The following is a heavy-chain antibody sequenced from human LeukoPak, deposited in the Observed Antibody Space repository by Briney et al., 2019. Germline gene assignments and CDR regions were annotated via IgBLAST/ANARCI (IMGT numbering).Heavy chain of an antibody. Sequence: PSETLSLTCTVSGGSISSGDYYWSWIRQPPGKGLEWIGYIYYSGSTYYNPSLKSRVTISVDTSKNQFSLKLSSVTAADTAVYYFAMGEAESQSDAWFDPWGQGTLVTVSS. CDR2: IYYSGST. CDR3: AMGEAESQSDAWFDP. V-gene: IGHV4-30-4*08. D-gene: IGHD3-16*01. CDR1: GGSISSGDYY. J-gene: IGHJ5*02.